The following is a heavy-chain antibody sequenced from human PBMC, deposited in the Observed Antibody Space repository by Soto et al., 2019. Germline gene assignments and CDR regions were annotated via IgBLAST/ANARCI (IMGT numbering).Heavy chain of an antibody. CDR2: ISYSGST. CDR3: ARLRYWGGDCSFDY. D-gene: IGHD2-21*02. Sequence: QVQLQESGPGLVKPSETLSLTCHVSGGNISSYYWSWIRQPTGKGLEWNGYISYSGSTNYNPSLKSRVTISVDTSKNQCSVKLISVTAANTAVYDCARLRYWGGDCSFDYWGQGTLVTVSS. V-gene: IGHV4-59*01. CDR1: GGNISSYY. J-gene: IGHJ4*02.